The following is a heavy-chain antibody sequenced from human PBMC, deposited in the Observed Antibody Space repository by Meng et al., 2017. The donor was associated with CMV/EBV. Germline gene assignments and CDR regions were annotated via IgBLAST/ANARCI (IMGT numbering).Heavy chain of an antibody. CDR2: IDNNGRST. Sequence: VQFVDAGGGLVRPGGSLRLSCAGSGFIVRNYWMHWVRHVPGKGLEWISRIDNNGRSTSYADSVKGRFTCSTDSAKNSLYLQMNSLRAEDTAVYYCARLGVVPAAIGYWGQGTLVTVSS. CDR1: GFIVRNYW. D-gene: IGHD2-2*01. J-gene: IGHJ4*02. CDR3: ARLGVVPAAIGY. V-gene: IGHV3-74*01.